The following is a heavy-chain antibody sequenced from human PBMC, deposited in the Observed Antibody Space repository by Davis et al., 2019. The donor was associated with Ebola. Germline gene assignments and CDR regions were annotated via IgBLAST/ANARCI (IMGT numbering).Heavy chain of an antibody. V-gene: IGHV3-48*02. CDR3: AREAYSGTLRFDY. D-gene: IGHD1-26*01. CDR1: GFTFSSYS. Sequence: GESLKISCAATGFTFSSYSMNWVRQARGKGLEWVSYISSSSSIIYYADSVKGRFTISRDNAKNSLYLQMNSLRDEDTAVYYCAREAYSGTLRFDYWGQGTLVTVSS. J-gene: IGHJ4*02. CDR2: ISSSSSII.